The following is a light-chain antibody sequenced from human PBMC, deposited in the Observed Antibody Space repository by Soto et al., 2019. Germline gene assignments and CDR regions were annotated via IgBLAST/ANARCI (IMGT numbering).Light chain of an antibody. J-gene: IGKJ1*01. V-gene: IGKV3-20*01. Sequence: EIVLTQSPGTLSLSSGETAPLFRRASQSVSRRSLDWSQQKPGKDTRIRSYGASSRDTVIPDRVSCRGAGTDFTLTISRLETEVFEVYSCQQYGSSSWTFGQGTKVDI. CDR1: QSVSRRS. CDR2: GAS. CDR3: QQYGSSSWT.